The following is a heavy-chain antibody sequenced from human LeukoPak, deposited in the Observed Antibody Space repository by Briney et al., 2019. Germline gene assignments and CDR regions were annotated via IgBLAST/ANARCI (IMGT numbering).Heavy chain of an antibody. CDR1: GFTFSSYG. J-gene: IGHJ6*03. D-gene: IGHD3-10*01. CDR2: IYYSGTT. V-gene: IGHV4-39*01. CDR3: ARLSPGSGSYYYYYMDV. Sequence: GSLRLSCAASGFTFSSYGMHWVRQPPGKGLEWIGSIYYSGTTYYNPSLKSRVTISVDTSKNQFSLKLGSVTAADTAVYYCARLSPGSGSYYYYYMDVWGKGTTVTVSS.